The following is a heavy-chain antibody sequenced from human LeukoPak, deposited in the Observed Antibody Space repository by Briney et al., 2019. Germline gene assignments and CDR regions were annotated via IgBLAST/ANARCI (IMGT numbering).Heavy chain of an antibody. CDR2: IYYSGST. J-gene: IGHJ4*02. CDR1: GGSISSSSYY. Sequence: SETLSLTCTVSGGSISSSSYYWGWIRQPPGKGLEWIGSIYYSGSTYYNPSLKSRVTISVDTSKNQFSLKPSSVTAADTAVYYCAIGPGNYYDSSGYFDYWGQGTLVTVSS. CDR3: AIGPGNYYDSSGYFDY. V-gene: IGHV4-39*07. D-gene: IGHD3-22*01.